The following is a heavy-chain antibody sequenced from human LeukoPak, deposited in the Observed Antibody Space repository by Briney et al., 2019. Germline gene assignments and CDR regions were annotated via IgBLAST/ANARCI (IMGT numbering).Heavy chain of an antibody. J-gene: IGHJ4*02. D-gene: IGHD5-18*01. Sequence: SETLSLTCTVSGGSISSSSYYWGWFRQPPGKGLEWIGSIYYSGSTYYNPSLKSRVTISVDTSKNQFSLKLSAVTAADTAVYYCARVAVRGRGYSYGDNTYYFDYWGQGTLVTVSS. CDR3: ARVAVRGRGYSYGDNTYYFDY. CDR2: IYYSGST. V-gene: IGHV4-39*07. CDR1: GGSISSSSYY.